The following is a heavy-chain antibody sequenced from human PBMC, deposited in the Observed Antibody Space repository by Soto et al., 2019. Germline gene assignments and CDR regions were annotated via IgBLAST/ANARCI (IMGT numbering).Heavy chain of an antibody. CDR3: ARDRGYCSGGTCYSVLDY. Sequence: EVQLVESGGDLVQPGGSLRLSCAASGFTLSTFWMDWVRRAPGRGLEGVARIKEDGSEKNYVDSVKGRFTISRDNAKTSLYLQMNSLRAGDTAVYYCARDRGYCSGGTCYSVLDYWGQGTLVTVSS. CDR2: IKEDGSEK. CDR1: GFTLSTFW. J-gene: IGHJ4*02. V-gene: IGHV3-7*01. D-gene: IGHD2-15*01.